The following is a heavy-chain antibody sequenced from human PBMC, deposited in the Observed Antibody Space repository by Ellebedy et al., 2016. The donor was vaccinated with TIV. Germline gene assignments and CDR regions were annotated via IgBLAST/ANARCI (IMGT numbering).Heavy chain of an antibody. CDR1: GFTFSSYG. J-gene: IGHJ4*02. Sequence: GESLKISCAASGFTFSSYGMHWVRQAPGKGLEWVAVIWYDGSNKYYADSVKGRFTISRDNSKNTLYLQMNSLRAEDTAVYYCARGEHYDSSGYYSYWGQGTLVTVSS. D-gene: IGHD3-22*01. CDR3: ARGEHYDSSGYYSY. CDR2: IWYDGSNK. V-gene: IGHV3-33*01.